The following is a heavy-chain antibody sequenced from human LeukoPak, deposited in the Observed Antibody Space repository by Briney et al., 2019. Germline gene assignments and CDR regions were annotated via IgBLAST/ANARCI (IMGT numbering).Heavy chain of an antibody. Sequence: PGGSLRLSCAASGFTFSSYAMSWVRQAPGKGLEWVSAISGSGGSTYYADSVKGRFTISRDNSKNTLYLQMNSLRAEDTAVYYCAKGQFSGRAAAGTIFDYWGQGTLVTVSS. D-gene: IGHD6-13*01. CDR2: ISGSGGST. CDR3: AKGQFSGRAAAGTIFDY. V-gene: IGHV3-23*01. J-gene: IGHJ4*02. CDR1: GFTFSSYA.